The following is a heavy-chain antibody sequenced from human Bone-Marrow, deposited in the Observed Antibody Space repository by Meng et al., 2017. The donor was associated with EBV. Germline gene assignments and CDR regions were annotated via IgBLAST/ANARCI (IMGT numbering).Heavy chain of an antibody. CDR2: INVGVGST. V-gene: IGHV1-3*01. CDR3: VRGPPAGVPGPGDY. CDR1: GCAFTSYI. D-gene: IGHD3-10*01. J-gene: IGHJ4*02. Sequence: GQLVQSGAEVKNPGSSVKVSCKASGCAFTSYIFNWGRQAPGQRLEWMGWINVGVGSTKYSQKFQGRVTITSDTSATTGYMELSSLRSEDTAVYYCVRGPPAGVPGPGDYWGQGTLVTVSS.